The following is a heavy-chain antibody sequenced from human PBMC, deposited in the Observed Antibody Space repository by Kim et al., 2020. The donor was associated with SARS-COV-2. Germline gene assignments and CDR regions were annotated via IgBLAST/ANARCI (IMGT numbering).Heavy chain of an antibody. D-gene: IGHD3-3*01. CDR2: ISYDGSNK. Sequence: GGSLRLSCAASGFTFSSYAMHWVRQAPGKGLEWVAVISYDGSNKYYADSVKGRFTISRDNSKNTLYLQMNSLRAEDTAVYYCARDPEYYDFWSGYSAPYYYYYYMDDWGKGTTVTVSS. V-gene: IGHV3-30*04. J-gene: IGHJ6*03. CDR1: GFTFSSYA. CDR3: ARDPEYYDFWSGYSAPYYYYYYMDD.